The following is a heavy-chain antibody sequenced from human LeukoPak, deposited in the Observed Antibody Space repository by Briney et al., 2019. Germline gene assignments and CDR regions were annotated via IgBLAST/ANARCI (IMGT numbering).Heavy chain of an antibody. CDR1: GFTFSSYG. V-gene: IGHV3-48*01. CDR2: ISPSSDGI. CDR3: ARDVDSRLDY. Sequence: PGGSLRLSCAASGFTFSSYGINWVRQATGKGLEWVSYISPSSDGIYYADSVRGRFTVSRDNAKNSLYLQMNSLRAEDTAVYYCARDVDSRLDYWGQGTLVTVSS. D-gene: IGHD5-12*01. J-gene: IGHJ4*02.